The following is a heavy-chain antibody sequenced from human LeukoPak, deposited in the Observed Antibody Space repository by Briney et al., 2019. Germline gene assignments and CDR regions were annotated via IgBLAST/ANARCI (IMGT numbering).Heavy chain of an antibody. CDR3: ARFDLVGAGTFFDY. D-gene: IGHD2-15*01. V-gene: IGHV1-18*01. CDR1: GYTFTSYG. Sequence: VASVKVSCKASGYTFTSYGISWVRQAPGQGLEWMGWISAYNGNTNYAQKLQGRDTMTTDTSTSTAYMELRSLRSDDTAVYYCARFDLVGAGTFFDYWGQGTLVTVSS. J-gene: IGHJ4*02. CDR2: ISAYNGNT.